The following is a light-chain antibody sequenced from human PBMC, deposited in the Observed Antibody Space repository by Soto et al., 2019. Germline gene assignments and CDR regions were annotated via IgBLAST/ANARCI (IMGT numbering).Light chain of an antibody. CDR2: DVS. CDR1: SSDLGGYNY. Sequence: QSALTQPASMSGSPGQSITLSCPGTSSDLGGYNYVSWYQHHPGKAPKLLVYDVSSRPSGVSNRFSGSKSGSTASLTISGRQAEDEADYDCSSYSSISTSVVFGGGTKLTVL. J-gene: IGLJ2*01. CDR3: SSYSSISTSVV. V-gene: IGLV2-14*03.